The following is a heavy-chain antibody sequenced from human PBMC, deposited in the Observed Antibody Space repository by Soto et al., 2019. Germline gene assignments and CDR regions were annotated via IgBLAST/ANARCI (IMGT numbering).Heavy chain of an antibody. CDR3: ARIVGSL. V-gene: IGHV1-2*02. Sequence: KFSXKSSGYSFTFYLIHCLLQSPGQGLEWMVWINPNSGDTKQIEKFQGRVTMTMYTSISTAYMELSSLNPDDTAVYYCARIVGSLWGKGTLVTAPQ. CDR1: GYSFTFYL. D-gene: IGHD1-26*01. J-gene: IGHJ4*02. CDR2: INPNSGDT.